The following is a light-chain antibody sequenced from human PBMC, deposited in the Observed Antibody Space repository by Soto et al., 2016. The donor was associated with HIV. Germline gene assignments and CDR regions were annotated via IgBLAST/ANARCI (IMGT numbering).Light chain of an antibody. Sequence: SSELTQDPTVSVALGQTVRITCQGDSLRPYYATWYQQKPGQAPVLVLYGLGNRPSGIPDRFSGSSSGNTAFLTITGAQAEDEADYYCNSRDSRDNRGYLFGSGTKVVVL. J-gene: IGLJ1*01. CDR1: SLRPYY. CDR3: NSRDSRDNRGYL. CDR2: GLG. V-gene: IGLV3-19*01.